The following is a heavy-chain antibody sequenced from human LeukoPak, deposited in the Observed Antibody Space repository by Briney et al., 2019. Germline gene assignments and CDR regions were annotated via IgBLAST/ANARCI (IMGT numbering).Heavy chain of an antibody. V-gene: IGHV3-23*01. D-gene: IGHD5-18*01. CDR3: AKDIGDTAFDY. Sequence: GGSLRLSCAASGFTFSSYTMAWVRQAPGKGLEWVSVISGSGDSTYYADSVKGQFTISRDNSKYTLYLQMNSLRAEDTALYYCAKDIGDTAFDYWGQGTLVTVSS. J-gene: IGHJ4*02. CDR2: ISGSGDST. CDR1: GFTFSSYT.